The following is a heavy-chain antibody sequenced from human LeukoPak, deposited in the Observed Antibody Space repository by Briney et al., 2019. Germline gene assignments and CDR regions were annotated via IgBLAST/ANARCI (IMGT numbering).Heavy chain of an antibody. V-gene: IGHV1-2*02. CDR1: GYTFTGYY. J-gene: IGHJ4*02. D-gene: IGHD2/OR15-2a*01. Sequence: GASVKVSCKASGYTFTGYYMHWVRQAPGQGLEWMGWINPNSGGTNYAQKFQGRVTITRDTSISHAYMEQSRLRSDDTSVYYCAILNSTHRFDSIYHQLDYWGQGALVTVSS. CDR2: INPNSGGT. CDR3: AILNSTHRFDSIYHQLDY.